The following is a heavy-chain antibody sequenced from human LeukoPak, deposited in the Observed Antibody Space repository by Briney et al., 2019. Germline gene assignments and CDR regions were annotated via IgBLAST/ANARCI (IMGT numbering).Heavy chain of an antibody. CDR1: GGSISRSTYY. CDR2: IHYSGNT. V-gene: IGHV4-39*07. Sequence: SETLSLTCIVSGGSISRSTYYWGWIRQPPGTGLEWIGSIHYSGNTYYNPALKSRVTISVDTSKNQFSLKLSSVTAADTAVYYCARAVGITTALFDYWGQGTLVTVSS. CDR3: ARAVGITTALFDY. D-gene: IGHD1-26*01. J-gene: IGHJ4*02.